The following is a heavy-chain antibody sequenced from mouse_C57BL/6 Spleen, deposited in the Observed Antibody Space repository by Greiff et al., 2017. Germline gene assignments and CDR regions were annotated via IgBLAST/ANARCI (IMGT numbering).Heavy chain of an antibody. CDR2: IDPETGGT. Sequence: QVQLKESGAELVRPGASVTLSCKASGYTFTDYEMHWVKQTPVHGLEWIGAIDPETGGTAYNQKFKGKAILTADKSSSTAYMELRSLTSEDSAVYYCTSLNAMDYWGQGTSVTVSS. V-gene: IGHV1-15*01. CDR3: TSLNAMDY. CDR1: GYTFTDYE. J-gene: IGHJ4*01.